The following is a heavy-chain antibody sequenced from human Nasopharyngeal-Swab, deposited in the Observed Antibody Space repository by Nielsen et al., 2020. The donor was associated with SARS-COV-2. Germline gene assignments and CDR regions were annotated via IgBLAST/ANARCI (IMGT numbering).Heavy chain of an antibody. CDR2: IKQDGSEK. J-gene: IGHJ4*02. V-gene: IGHV3-7*04. Sequence: ETLSLTCAASGFTFTSYWMSWVRQAPGKGLEWVANIKQDGSEKYYVDSVKGRFTISRDNAKNSLYLQMNSLRAEDAAVYYCARLGGSSWHFDYWGQGILVTVSS. CDR3: ARLGGSSWHFDY. CDR1: GFTFTSYW. D-gene: IGHD6-13*01.